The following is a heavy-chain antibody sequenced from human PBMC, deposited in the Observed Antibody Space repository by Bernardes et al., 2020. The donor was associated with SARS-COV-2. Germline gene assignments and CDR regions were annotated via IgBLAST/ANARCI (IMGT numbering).Heavy chain of an antibody. V-gene: IGHV4-59*11. Sequence: SETLSLSCTVSGGSISSHYWSWIRQPPGKGLEWIGSMYYSGSTYYNPSLKSRVTISVDTSKNQFSLTLSSVTAADTAVYYCARAGSGYNYGMDVWGQGTTVTVSS. CDR3: ARAGSGYNYGMDV. CDR2: MYYSGST. CDR1: GGSISSHY. J-gene: IGHJ6*02.